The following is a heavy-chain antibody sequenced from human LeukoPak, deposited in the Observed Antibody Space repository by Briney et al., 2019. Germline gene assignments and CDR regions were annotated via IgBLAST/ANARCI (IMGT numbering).Heavy chain of an antibody. Sequence: GGSLRLSCAASGFTFSSYGMHWVRQAPGKGLEWVAVISYDGNNKYYGDSVKGRFTISRDNAKNTVYLQMNSLRVEDTAVYYCACNRGNTYGYWDYWGQGTLVTVSS. CDR1: GFTFSSYG. CDR3: ACNRGNTYGYWDY. CDR2: ISYDGNNK. D-gene: IGHD5-18*01. J-gene: IGHJ4*02. V-gene: IGHV3-30*03.